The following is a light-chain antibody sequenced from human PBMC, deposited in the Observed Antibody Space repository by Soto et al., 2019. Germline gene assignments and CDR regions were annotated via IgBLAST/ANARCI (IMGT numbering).Light chain of an antibody. V-gene: IGKV1-17*03. CDR2: AAS. Sequence: DIPMTPSPSAMSASVGDIVPITCRASQGLSNYLAWFQQKPGKVPKRLIYAASSLQSGVPSRFSGSGSGTEFTLTISSLQPEACATSACLQHNSYPWTFGQETKVESK. CDR1: QGLSNY. J-gene: IGKJ1*01. CDR3: LQHNSYPWT.